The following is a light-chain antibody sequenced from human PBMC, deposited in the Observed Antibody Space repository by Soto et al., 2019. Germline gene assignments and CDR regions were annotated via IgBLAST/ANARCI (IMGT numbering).Light chain of an antibody. Sequence: DIQMPQSPSSLSASVGDTVTITCRASQSISVHLNWYQHKPGKIPKLLIYAASNLQSGVPLRFSGSGSETDFALTISSLQPEDFATYYCHQSYNTPYTFGQGTKLEIK. CDR1: QSISVH. V-gene: IGKV1-39*01. CDR2: AAS. CDR3: HQSYNTPYT. J-gene: IGKJ2*01.